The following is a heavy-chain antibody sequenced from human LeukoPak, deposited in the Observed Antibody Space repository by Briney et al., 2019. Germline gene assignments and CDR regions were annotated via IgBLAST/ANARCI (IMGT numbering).Heavy chain of an antibody. D-gene: IGHD3-22*01. J-gene: IGHJ3*02. V-gene: IGHV4-31*03. CDR1: GVSISSGLYY. CDR3: ARGRWITMIVVVITAPSAFDI. CDR2: IYHSGNT. Sequence: SETLSLTCTVSGVSISSGLYYWPWIRQRPGKGLEWIGHIYHSGNTYYSPSLKSRLTLSVDTSKNQFSLKLSSVTAADTAVYYCARGRWITMIVVVITAPSAFDIWGQGTMVTVSS.